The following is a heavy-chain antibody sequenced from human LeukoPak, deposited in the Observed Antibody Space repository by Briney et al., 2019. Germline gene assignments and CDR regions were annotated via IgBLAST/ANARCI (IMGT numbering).Heavy chain of an antibody. J-gene: IGHJ6*02. Sequence: GGSLRLSCAASGFTVSRNYMSWVRQAPGKGLEWVSVIYSGGSTYYADSVKGRFTISRDNSKNTLYLQMNSLRAEDTAVYYCERDGNSYGYGESYYYYYGMDVWGQGTTVTVSS. CDR1: GFTVSRNY. V-gene: IGHV3-53*01. D-gene: IGHD5-18*01. CDR3: ERDGNSYGYGESYYYYYGMDV. CDR2: IYSGGST.